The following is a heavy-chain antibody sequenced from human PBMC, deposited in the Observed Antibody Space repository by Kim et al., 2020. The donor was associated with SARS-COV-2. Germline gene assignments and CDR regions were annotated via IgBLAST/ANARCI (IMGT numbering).Heavy chain of an antibody. CDR3: ARHRRITMVRGVINYFDY. CDR2: IYYSGST. D-gene: IGHD3-10*01. J-gene: IGHJ4*02. CDR1: GGSISSSSYY. Sequence: SETLSLTCTVSGGSISSSSYYWGWIRQPPGKGLEWIGSIYYSGSTYYNPSLKSRVTISVDTSKNQFSLKLSSVTAADTAVYYCARHRRITMVRGVINYFDYWGQGTLVTVSS. V-gene: IGHV4-39*01.